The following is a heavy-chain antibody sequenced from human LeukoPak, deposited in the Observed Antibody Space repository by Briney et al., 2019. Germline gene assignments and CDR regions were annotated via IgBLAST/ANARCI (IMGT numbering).Heavy chain of an antibody. D-gene: IGHD3-16*01. J-gene: IGHJ4*02. V-gene: IGHV4-34*01. CDR1: GGSFSGYY. CDR3: LNVFGY. Sequence: PSETLSLTCAVYGGSFSGYYWSWIRQPPGKGLEWIGEINHSGSTNYNPSLKSRVTISVDTSKNQFSLKLSSVTAADTAVYYCLNVFGYWGQGTLVTVSS. CDR2: INHSGST.